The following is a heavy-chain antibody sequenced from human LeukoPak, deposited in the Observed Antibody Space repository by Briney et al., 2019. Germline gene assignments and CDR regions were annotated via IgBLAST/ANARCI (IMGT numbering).Heavy chain of an antibody. D-gene: IGHD3-22*01. V-gene: IGHV3-33*01. CDR3: ARGGSYYYDSSSSIDY. Sequence: QAGGSLRLSCAASGFTFSSYGMHWVRQAPGKGLEWVAVIWYDGSNKYYEDSVKGRFTISRDSSKNTLYLQMNSLIAEDTAVYYCARGGSYYYDSSSSIDYWGQGTLVTVSS. CDR2: IWYDGSNK. J-gene: IGHJ4*02. CDR1: GFTFSSYG.